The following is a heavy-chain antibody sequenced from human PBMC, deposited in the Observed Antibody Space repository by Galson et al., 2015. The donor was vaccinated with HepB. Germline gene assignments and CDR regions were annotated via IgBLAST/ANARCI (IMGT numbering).Heavy chain of an antibody. CDR1: GLTFSNYW. J-gene: IGHJ4*02. V-gene: IGHV3-74*01. D-gene: IGHD6-6*01. CDR2: TNGDGTNT. CDR3: ARVFSTSSLFYFHN. Sequence: SLRLSCAASGLTFSNYWMHWVRQVPGEGLEWVSRTNGDGTNTNYADSVKGRFTISRDNAKNTVYLQMNSLRVEDTAVYYCARVFSTSSLFYFHNWGQGTLVTVSS.